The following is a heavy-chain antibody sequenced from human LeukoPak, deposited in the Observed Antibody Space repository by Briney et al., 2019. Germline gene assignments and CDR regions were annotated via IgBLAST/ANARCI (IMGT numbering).Heavy chain of an antibody. CDR3: ARDKGSSWYFDY. V-gene: IGHV3-21*01. J-gene: IGHJ4*02. Sequence: GGSLRLSCAASGFTFSSYAINWVRQAPGKRPEWVSSITGNGRDTYYADSVKGRITISRDNAKNSLYLQMNSLRAEDTAVYYCARDKGSSWYFDYWGQGTLVTVSS. D-gene: IGHD6-13*01. CDR2: ITGNGRDT. CDR1: GFTFSSYA.